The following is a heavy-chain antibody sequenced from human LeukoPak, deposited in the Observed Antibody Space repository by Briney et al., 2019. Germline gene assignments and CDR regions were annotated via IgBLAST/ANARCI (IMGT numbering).Heavy chain of an antibody. CDR2: IYYSGST. V-gene: IGHV4-59*01. CDR3: ARYGRGYSYGYDYYYGMDV. CDR1: GGSISSYY. J-gene: IGHJ6*02. D-gene: IGHD5-18*01. Sequence: SETLSLTCTVSGGSISSYYWSWIRQPPGKGLEWIGYIYYSGSTNYNPSLKSRVTISVDTSKNQFSLKLSSVTAADTAVYYCARYGRGYSYGYDYYYGMDVWGQGTTATVSS.